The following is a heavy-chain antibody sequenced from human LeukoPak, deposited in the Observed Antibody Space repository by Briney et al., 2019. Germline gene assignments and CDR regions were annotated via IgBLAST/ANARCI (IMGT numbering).Heavy chain of an antibody. CDR2: ISYDGSNK. Sequence: GGSLRLSCAASGFTFSSYGMHWVRQAPGKGLEWVAVISYDGSNKYYADSVKGRFTISRDNAKNTLYLQMNSLRAEDTAVYYCARDSSGWSYFDYWGQGTLVTVSS. V-gene: IGHV3-30*03. J-gene: IGHJ4*02. D-gene: IGHD6-19*01. CDR1: GFTFSSYG. CDR3: ARDSSGWSYFDY.